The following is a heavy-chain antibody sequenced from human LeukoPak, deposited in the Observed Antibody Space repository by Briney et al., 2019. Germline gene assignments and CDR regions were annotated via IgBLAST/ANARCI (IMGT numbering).Heavy chain of an antibody. CDR2: ISAYNRNT. J-gene: IGHJ5*02. D-gene: IGHD3-3*01. V-gene: IGHV1-18*01. CDR1: GYTFTSYG. CDR3: ARTWSGYYEVVGWFDP. Sequence: GASVKVCCKASGYTFTSYGISWVRQAPGQGLEWMGWISAYNRNTNYAQKLQGRVTMTTDASTSTAYMELRSLRSDDTAVYYCARTWSGYYEVVGWFDPWGQGTLVTVSS.